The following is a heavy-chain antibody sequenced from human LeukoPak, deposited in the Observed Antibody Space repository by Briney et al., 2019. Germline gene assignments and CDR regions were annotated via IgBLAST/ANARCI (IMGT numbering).Heavy chain of an antibody. CDR3: ARHPGELQEADY. D-gene: IGHD1-26*01. J-gene: IGHJ4*02. CDR2: IYPGDSDT. V-gene: IGHV5-51*01. CDR1: GYRFTSYW. Sequence: GEXLKISFKGSGYRFTSYWIGWVRRMPGKGVEGMGIIYPGDSDTRYSPSFQGQVTISDDKSINMCKRKSRNMETSDTAMYYCARHPGELQEADYWGQGTLVTVSS.